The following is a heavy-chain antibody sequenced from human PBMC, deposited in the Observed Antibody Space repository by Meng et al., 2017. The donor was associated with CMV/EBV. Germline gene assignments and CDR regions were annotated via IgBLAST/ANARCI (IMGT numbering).Heavy chain of an antibody. D-gene: IGHD2-2*01. CDR2: IIPIFGTA. CDR1: GGTFSSYV. J-gene: IGHJ5*02. Sequence: SVKVSCKASGGTFSSYVISWVRQAPGQGLEWMGGIIPIFGTANYAQKFQDRVTITTDEYTSTAYMELSSLRSEDTTVYYCARDWGCSSTSCYSEYGWVDPWGQGTLVTVSS. CDR3: ARDWGCSSTSCYSEYGWVDP. V-gene: IGHV1-69*05.